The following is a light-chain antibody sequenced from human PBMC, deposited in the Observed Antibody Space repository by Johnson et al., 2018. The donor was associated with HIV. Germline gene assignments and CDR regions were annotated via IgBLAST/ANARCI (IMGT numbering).Light chain of an antibody. CDR2: DNN. J-gene: IGLJ1*01. CDR1: SSNIGNNY. Sequence: QSVLTQPPSVSAAPGQKVTISCSGSSSNIGNNYVSWYQQLPGTAPKLLIYDNNKRPSGIPDRFSGSKSGTSATLGITGLQTGDEADYYCGTWDNSLSAGTRYVFGTGTKVTVL. V-gene: IGLV1-51*01. CDR3: GTWDNSLSAGTRYV.